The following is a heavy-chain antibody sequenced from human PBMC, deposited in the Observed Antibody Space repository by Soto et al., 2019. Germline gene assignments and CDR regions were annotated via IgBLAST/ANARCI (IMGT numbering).Heavy chain of an antibody. Sequence: EVQLVESGGGLVQPGGSLRLSCAASGFTFSSYWMSWVRQAPGKGLEWVANIKQDGSEKYYVDSVKGRFTISRDNAKNSLYLQMNSLRAEDTAVYYCARDHQEWFSYGMDVWGQGTTVTVSS. D-gene: IGHD3-3*01. V-gene: IGHV3-7*03. J-gene: IGHJ6*02. CDR3: ARDHQEWFSYGMDV. CDR2: IKQDGSEK. CDR1: GFTFSSYW.